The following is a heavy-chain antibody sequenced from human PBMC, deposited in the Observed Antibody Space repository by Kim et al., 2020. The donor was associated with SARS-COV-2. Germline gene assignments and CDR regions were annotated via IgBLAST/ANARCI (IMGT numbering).Heavy chain of an antibody. CDR3: ATACWRYIDAIYGMDV. CDR2: ISYDGSNK. CDR1: GFTFSSSA. V-gene: IGHV3-30-3*01. J-gene: IGHJ6*01. Sequence: GGSLRLSCAASGFTFSSSAMHWVRQAPGKGLEWVAVISYDGSNKYYADSVKGRCTITIDNSKNTLYPQMNSLRAEDTAVDYCATACWRYIDAIYGMDVWG. D-gene: IGHD3-9*01.